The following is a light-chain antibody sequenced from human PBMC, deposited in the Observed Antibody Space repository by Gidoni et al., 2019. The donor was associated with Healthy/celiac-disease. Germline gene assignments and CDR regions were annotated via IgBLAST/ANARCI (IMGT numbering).Light chain of an antibody. CDR2: VAS. Sequence: EIQLTQSPSFLSASVGDRVTITCRASQGIINYLAWYQQKPGKAPKLLSYVASTLQSGVPSRFSGSGSVTEFTLTISSLQPEYFATYYCQQLNSYPLTFXGXTKVEIK. J-gene: IGKJ4*01. V-gene: IGKV1-9*01. CDR3: QQLNSYPLT. CDR1: QGIINY.